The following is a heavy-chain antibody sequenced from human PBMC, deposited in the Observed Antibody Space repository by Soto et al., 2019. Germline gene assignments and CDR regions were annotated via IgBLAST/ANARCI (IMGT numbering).Heavy chain of an antibody. Sequence: SETLSLTCAVYGGSFSGYYWSWIRQPPGKGLEWIGEINHSGSTNYNPSLKSRVTISVDTSKNQFSLKLSSVTAADTAVYYCARGLRSGYSYRFGVGFGMDVWGQGTTVT. CDR2: INHSGST. V-gene: IGHV4-34*01. CDR1: GGSFSGYY. J-gene: IGHJ6*02. D-gene: IGHD3-22*01. CDR3: ARGLRSGYSYRFGVGFGMDV.